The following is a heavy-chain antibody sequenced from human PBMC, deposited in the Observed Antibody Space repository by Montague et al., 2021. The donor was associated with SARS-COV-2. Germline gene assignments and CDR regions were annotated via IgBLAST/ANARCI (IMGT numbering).Heavy chain of an antibody. CDR2: LYFGGGT. CDR1: GGSISSSNYF. J-gene: IGHJ4*02. D-gene: IGHD5-12*01. CDR3: ASDVGKRFSGYETEEGLDY. Sequence: SETLSLTCTVSGGSISSSNYFWVWIRQPPGQGLVWLGSLYFGGGTYYNPSLKSRVSISVDTSKNQFSLKLTSVTAAATAVYWCASDVGKRFSGYETEEGLDYWGQGTTVSVSS. V-gene: IGHV4-39*07.